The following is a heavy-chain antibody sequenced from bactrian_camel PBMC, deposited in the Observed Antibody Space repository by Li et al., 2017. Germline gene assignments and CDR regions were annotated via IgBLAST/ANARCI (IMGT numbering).Heavy chain of an antibody. V-gene: IGHV3S63*01. CDR3: AAAGDGTWWGFGY. Sequence: HVQLVESGGGSVQAGGSLRLTCTASTSMYYNCMAWFRQAPGKAREGVASISPGGHTPYYVPSVNGRFTISENNAKREMYLQLNNLQTEDTAVYYCAAAGDGTWWGFGYWGQGTQVTVS. CDR2: ISPGGHTP. J-gene: IGHJ6*01. D-gene: IGHD7*01. CDR1: TSMYYNC.